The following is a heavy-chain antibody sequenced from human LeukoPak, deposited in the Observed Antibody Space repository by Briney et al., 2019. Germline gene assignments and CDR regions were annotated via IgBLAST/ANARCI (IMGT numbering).Heavy chain of an antibody. CDR3: ARDSFRTDILTGHLKGGIDY. J-gene: IGHJ4*02. D-gene: IGHD3-9*01. V-gene: IGHV1-46*01. Sequence: ASVKVSFKASGYSFTNYGITWVRQAPGQGLEWMGLINPSGGSTRYAQKFQGRVTMIRDTSTSTVYMELSSLRSEDTAVYYCARDSFRTDILTGHLKGGIDYWGQGTQVTVSS. CDR2: INPSGGST. CDR1: GYSFTNYG.